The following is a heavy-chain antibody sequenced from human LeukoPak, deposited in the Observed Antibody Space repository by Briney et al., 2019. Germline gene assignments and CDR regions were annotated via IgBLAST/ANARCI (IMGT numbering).Heavy chain of an antibody. CDR2: INPTGGST. V-gene: IGHV1-46*01. Sequence: XCKXSXYTLTXXYVHWVRQAPGQGLEWMGIINPTGGSTSYAQKFQGRVTMTRDTSTSTVYMDLSSLRSEDTAVYYCARDLGSYSYYYYGMDVWGQGTTVTVSS. D-gene: IGHD1-26*01. CDR1: XYTLTXXY. CDR3: ARDLGSYSYYYYGMDV. J-gene: IGHJ6*02.